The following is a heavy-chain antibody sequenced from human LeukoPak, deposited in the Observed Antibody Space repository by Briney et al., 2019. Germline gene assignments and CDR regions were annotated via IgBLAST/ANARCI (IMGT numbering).Heavy chain of an antibody. J-gene: IGHJ4*02. D-gene: IGHD3-10*01. CDR3: ARVNDYDSGSLYRPIDY. CDR2: ITSGSSYI. V-gene: IGHV3-21*01. Sequence: GGSLRLSCAASGFTFSSYNMNWFPRSPGRGLEGVSSITSGSSYIYYAASVKGRFTISRDNARNSLYLQMNSLRAEDTAVYSCARVNDYDSGSLYRPIDYWGQGTLVTVSS. CDR1: GFTFSSYN.